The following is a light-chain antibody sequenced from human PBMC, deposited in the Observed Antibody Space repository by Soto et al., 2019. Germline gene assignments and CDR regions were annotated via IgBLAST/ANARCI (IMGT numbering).Light chain of an antibody. CDR2: LNSDGSH. CDR3: QTWGTGIVV. CDR1: SGHSNYA. Sequence: QLVLTQSPSASASLGASVKLTCTLSSGHSNYAIAWHQQQPEKGPRYLMKLNSDGSHKGDGIPDRFSGSSSGAERYLTISSLQSEDEADYYCQTWGTGIVVFGGGTKLTVL. V-gene: IGLV4-69*01. J-gene: IGLJ2*01.